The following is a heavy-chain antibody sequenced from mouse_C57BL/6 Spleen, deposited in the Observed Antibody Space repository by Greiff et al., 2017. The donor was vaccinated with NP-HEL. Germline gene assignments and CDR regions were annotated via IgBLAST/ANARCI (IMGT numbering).Heavy chain of an antibody. CDR3: ARSRSNYYFDY. Sequence: QVQLQQPGAELVRPGSSVKLSCKASGYTFTSYWMHWVKQRPIQGLEWIGNIDPSDSETHYNQKFKDKATLTVDKSSSTAYMQLSSLTSEDSAVYYCARSRSNYYFDYWGQGTTLTVSS. D-gene: IGHD2-5*01. V-gene: IGHV1-52*01. CDR1: GYTFTSYW. J-gene: IGHJ2*01. CDR2: IDPSDSET.